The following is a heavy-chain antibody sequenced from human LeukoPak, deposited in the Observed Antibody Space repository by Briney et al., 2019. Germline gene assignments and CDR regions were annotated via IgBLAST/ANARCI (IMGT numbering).Heavy chain of an antibody. V-gene: IGHV3-13*01. CDR1: GFTLSNYD. CDR3: TRADLRGYSLHY. J-gene: IGHJ4*02. CDR2: IGTAGDT. Sequence: GGSLRLSCAASGFTLSNYDMHWVRQVIGKGLEWVSGIGTAGDTYYGGSVKGRFSSSRENAKNFLYLQMNSLRAGDTAVYYCTRADLRGYSLHYWGQGTLVTVSS. D-gene: IGHD5-18*01.